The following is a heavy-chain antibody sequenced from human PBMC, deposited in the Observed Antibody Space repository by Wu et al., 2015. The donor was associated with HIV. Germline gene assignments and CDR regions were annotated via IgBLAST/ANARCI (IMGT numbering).Heavy chain of an antibody. CDR2: IIPMFGTI. CDR3: ASPRSPGFSSAWPTYFDY. Sequence: QVQLVQSGAEVKKPGSSVKVSCTASGGTLNYYVTSWVRQAPGQGLEWVGGIIPMFGTISYGQKFQGRVTISTDDSTSTGYMELSSLRPEDTAVYYCASPRSPGFSSAWPTYFDYWGQGTLVTVSS. V-gene: IGHV1-69*05. J-gene: IGHJ4*02. CDR1: GGTLNYYV. D-gene: IGHD6-19*01.